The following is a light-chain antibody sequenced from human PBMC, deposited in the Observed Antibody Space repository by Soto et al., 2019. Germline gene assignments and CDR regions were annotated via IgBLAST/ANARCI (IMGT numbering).Light chain of an antibody. CDR3: SSYAGSSTYV. Sequence: QSALTQPPSASGSPGQSVTISCTGTSSDVGGYDYLSWYQQHPGKAPKLMIYEVSKRPSGVPDRFSGSKSGNTASLTVSGLQAEDEADYYCSSYAGSSTYVFGTGTKLTVL. CDR2: EVS. CDR1: SSDVGGYDY. J-gene: IGLJ1*01. V-gene: IGLV2-8*01.